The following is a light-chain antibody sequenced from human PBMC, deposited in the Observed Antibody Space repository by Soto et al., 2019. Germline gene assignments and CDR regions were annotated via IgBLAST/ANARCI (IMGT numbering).Light chain of an antibody. CDR3: QQLNTFPAT. CDR1: QGISSY. CDR2: ASS. Sequence: DIQLTQSPSFLSASVGDRVTITCRASQGISSYLAWYQQTPGKAPKLLIYASSILQSGVPSRFSGSGSGTEFTLTISSLQPEDFATYYCQQLNTFPATFGQGTRL. V-gene: IGKV1-9*01. J-gene: IGKJ5*01.